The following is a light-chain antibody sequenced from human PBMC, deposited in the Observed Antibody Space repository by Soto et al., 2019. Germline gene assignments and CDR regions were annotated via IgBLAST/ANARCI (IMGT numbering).Light chain of an antibody. J-gene: IGKJ3*01. CDR3: QQYGSSPPQLT. V-gene: IGKV3-20*01. CDR1: QSVSSSY. Sequence: EIVLTQSPGTLSLSPGERATLSCRASQSVSSSYLAWYQQKPGQAPRLLIYGASSRATGIPDRFSGSGSGTDFTLTISILEPEDFAVSYCQQYGSSPPQLTFGPGTKVDIK. CDR2: GAS.